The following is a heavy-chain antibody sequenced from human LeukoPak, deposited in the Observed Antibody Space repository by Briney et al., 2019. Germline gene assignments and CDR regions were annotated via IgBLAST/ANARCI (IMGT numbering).Heavy chain of an antibody. J-gene: IGHJ4*02. V-gene: IGHV3-33*01. CDR1: GFTFSSYG. D-gene: IGHD3-3*01. CDR3: ARDLYDFWSGYYLDY. CDR2: IWYDGSNK. Sequence: PGGSLRLSCAASGFTFSSYGMHWVRQAPGKGLEWVAVIWYDGSNKYYADSVKGRFTISRDNSKNTLYPQMNSLRAEDTAVYYCARDLYDFWSGYYLDYWGQGTLVIVSS.